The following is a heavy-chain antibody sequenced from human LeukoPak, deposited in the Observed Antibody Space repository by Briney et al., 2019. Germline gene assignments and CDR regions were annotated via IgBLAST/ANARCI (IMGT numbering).Heavy chain of an antibody. CDR2: INNDGSTT. V-gene: IGHV3-74*01. CDR1: GFTFSSYW. J-gene: IGHJ4*02. Sequence: GGSLRLSCAASGFTFSSYWMNWVRQVPGKGLVWVSRINNDGSTTRYADSVKGRFTISRDNAKNTVYLQMNSLRAEDTAVYYCVRGGVTGSGTYYVLNWGQGTLITVSS. CDR3: VRGGVTGSGTYYVLN. D-gene: IGHD3-10*01.